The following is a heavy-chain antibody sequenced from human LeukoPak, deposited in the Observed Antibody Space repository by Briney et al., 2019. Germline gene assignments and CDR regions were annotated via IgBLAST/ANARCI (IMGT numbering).Heavy chain of an antibody. CDR2: INSDGSST. CDR3: AREPGVAVAGPDY. Sequence: GGSLRLSCGASGFTFSSYWMHWVRHAPGKGLVWVSRINSDGSSTSYADSVKGRFTISRDNAKNTLYLQMNSLRAEDTAVYYCAREPGVAVAGPDYWGQGTLVTVSS. V-gene: IGHV3-74*01. J-gene: IGHJ4*02. D-gene: IGHD6-19*01. CDR1: GFTFSSYW.